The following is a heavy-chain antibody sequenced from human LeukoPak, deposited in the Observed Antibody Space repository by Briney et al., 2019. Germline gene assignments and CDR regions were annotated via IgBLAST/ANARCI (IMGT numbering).Heavy chain of an antibody. J-gene: IGHJ5*02. CDR1: GFTFSDYY. CDR3: ARDRLGYCSSTSCYTRSTSEADP. Sequence: GGSLRLSCAASGFTFSDYYMSWIRQAPGKALEWVSYVSSGSSTIYYADSVKGRFTVSRDNGKRSLYLQMNSLRAEDTAVYYCARDRLGYCSSTSCYTRSTSEADPWGQGTLVTVSS. CDR2: VSSGSSTI. V-gene: IGHV3-11*04. D-gene: IGHD2-2*02.